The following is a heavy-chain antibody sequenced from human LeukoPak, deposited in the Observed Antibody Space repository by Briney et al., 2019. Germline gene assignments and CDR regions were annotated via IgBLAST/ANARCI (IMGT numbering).Heavy chain of an antibody. D-gene: IGHD3-10*01. V-gene: IGHV1-2*02. CDR1: GYTFTDSY. CDR2: ISPNNGDT. Sequence: ASVTVSCKPSGYTFTDSYIHWVRQAPGVGLQWMGWISPNNGDTKYAEAFQDRVTMTRDTSINTAYMELTGLTPDDTAVYYCVRSPIGASAYWGRGTLVTVSS. J-gene: IGHJ4*02. CDR3: VRSPIGASAY.